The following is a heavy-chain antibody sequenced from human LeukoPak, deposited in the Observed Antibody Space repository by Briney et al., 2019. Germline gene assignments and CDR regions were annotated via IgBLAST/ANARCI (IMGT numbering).Heavy chain of an antibody. CDR3: AKGSLGYCSSTSCWVFDY. Sequence: QPGGSLRLSCAAPGFTFDDYAMHWVRQAPGKGLEWVSGISWNSGSIGYADSVKGRFTISRDNAKNSLYLQMNSLRAEDTALYYCAKGSLGYCSSTSCWVFDYWGQGTLVTVSS. V-gene: IGHV3-9*01. CDR1: GFTFDDYA. D-gene: IGHD2-2*01. CDR2: ISWNSGSI. J-gene: IGHJ4*02.